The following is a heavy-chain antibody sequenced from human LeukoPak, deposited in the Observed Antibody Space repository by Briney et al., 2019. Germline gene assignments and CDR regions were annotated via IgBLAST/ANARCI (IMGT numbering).Heavy chain of an antibody. D-gene: IGHD3-22*01. CDR2: ISGSGGST. CDR3: AREGGSSGYCGYFDY. J-gene: IGHJ4*02. Sequence: PGGSLRLSCAASGFTFSSYAMSWVRQAPGKGLEWVSAISGSGGSTYYADSVKGLFTISRDNSENTLYLQMNSLRPEDTAVYYCAREGGSSGYCGYFDYWGQGTLVTVSS. CDR1: GFTFSSYA. V-gene: IGHV3-23*01.